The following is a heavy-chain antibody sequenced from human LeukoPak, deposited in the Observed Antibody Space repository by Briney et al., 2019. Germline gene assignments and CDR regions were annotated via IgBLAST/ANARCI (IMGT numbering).Heavy chain of an antibody. CDR1: GGSISSSHYY. Sequence: PSEILSLTCTVSGGSISSSHYYWGWIRQPPGKGLEYIGSIYYSGSTYYNPSLKNRVTISEDTSKNQFSLRLSSVTAADTAVYYCARGSSSSGQFDYWGQGTLVTVSS. CDR2: IYYSGST. D-gene: IGHD6-6*01. V-gene: IGHV4-39*01. J-gene: IGHJ4*02. CDR3: ARGSSSSGQFDY.